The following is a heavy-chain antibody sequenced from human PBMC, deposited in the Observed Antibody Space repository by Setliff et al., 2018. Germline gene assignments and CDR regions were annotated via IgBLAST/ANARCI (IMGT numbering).Heavy chain of an antibody. V-gene: IGHV4-34*01. Sequence: LPETLSLTCAVYGGSFSGYYWSWIRQPPGKGLEWIGEINHSGSTNYNPSVKSRVTISVDTSKNQFSLKLSSVTAADTAVYYCARKSRNIVVVPAAVIYYYYYYMDVRGKGTRVTVSS. J-gene: IGHJ6*03. D-gene: IGHD2-2*01. CDR1: GGSFSGYY. CDR2: INHSGST. CDR3: ARKSRNIVVVPAAVIYYYYYYMDV.